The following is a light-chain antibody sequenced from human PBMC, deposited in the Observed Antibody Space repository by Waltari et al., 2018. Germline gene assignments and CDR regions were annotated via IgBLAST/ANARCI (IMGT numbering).Light chain of an antibody. Sequence: LVLTQSPSAPAPLGASVKPTCRLPGEYSAYAITWHQQQPLTGPRYLMTVNSDGRHKKGDGISERFSGSSSDLDRYLIISRLQSDDEADYFCQTWGTGIQVFGSGTKLTVL. CDR2: VNSDGRH. CDR3: QTWGTGIQV. CDR1: GEYSAYA. V-gene: IGLV4-69*01. J-gene: IGLJ3*02.